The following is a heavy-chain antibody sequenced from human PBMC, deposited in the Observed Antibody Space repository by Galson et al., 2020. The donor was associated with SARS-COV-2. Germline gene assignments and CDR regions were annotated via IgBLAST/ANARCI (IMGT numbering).Heavy chain of an antibody. CDR3: ARMTQTRQLVGAADY. CDR1: GGSINSGDYY. J-gene: IGHJ4*02. D-gene: IGHD1-26*01. V-gene: IGHV4-31*03. Sequence: SETLSLTCTVSGGSINSGDYYWSWIRHLPGNGLEWIGYIYYSGSTYYNPSLKSRVTISIDTSKNQFSLRLNSVTAADTAVYYCARMTQTRQLVGAADYWGQGTLVTVSS. CDR2: IYYSGST.